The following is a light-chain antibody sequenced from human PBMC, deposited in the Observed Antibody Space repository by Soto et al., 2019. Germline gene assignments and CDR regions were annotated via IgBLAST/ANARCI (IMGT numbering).Light chain of an antibody. Sequence: QSVLTQPPSTSGTPGQTISISCSGSGSNLGTNSVTWYRQLPGTAPKLLIYRTYQRPSGVPDRFSGSKSGTSGSLAISGLQSEDEADYYCASWDDSLHGVVFGGGTKLTVL. CDR2: RTY. V-gene: IGLV1-44*01. CDR3: ASWDDSLHGVV. CDR1: GSNLGTNS. J-gene: IGLJ3*02.